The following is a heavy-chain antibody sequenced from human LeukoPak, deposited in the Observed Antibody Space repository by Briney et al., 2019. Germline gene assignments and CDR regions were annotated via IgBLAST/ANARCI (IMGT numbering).Heavy chain of an antibody. CDR3: ARGTSMPAATNRVVDY. V-gene: IGHV3-7*01. CDR2: INQDGSEK. Sequence: GGSLRLSCAASGFTVSSNYMSWVRQAPGKGLEWVANINQDGSEKHCVDSVKGRFTTSRDNAKNSLYLQMNSLSADDTAIYYCARGTSMPAATNRVVDYWGRGTLVTVSS. J-gene: IGHJ4*02. D-gene: IGHD6-13*01. CDR1: GFTVSSNY.